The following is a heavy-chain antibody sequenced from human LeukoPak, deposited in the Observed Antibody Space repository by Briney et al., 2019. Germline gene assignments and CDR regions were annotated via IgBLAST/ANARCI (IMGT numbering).Heavy chain of an antibody. CDR3: VRENWGVDY. J-gene: IGHJ4*02. Sequence: SETLSLTCDLSGYILSSDYFWGWIRQPPGKGLEWIGSVYHIGSTYSNPSLKSRVTTSLDTSKNQFSLKLTSVTAADTAVYYCVRENWGVDYWGQGTLVTVSS. D-gene: IGHD3-10*01. V-gene: IGHV4-38-2*02. CDR1: GYILSSDYF. CDR2: VYHIGST.